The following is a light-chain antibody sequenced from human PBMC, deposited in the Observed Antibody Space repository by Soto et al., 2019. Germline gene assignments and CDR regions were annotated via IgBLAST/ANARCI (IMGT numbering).Light chain of an antibody. CDR1: SSGIGTFNL. CDR3: YSFAGFNTQ. Sequence: ALTQPASVSGSPGQSIAISCTGNSSGIGTFNLVSWYQQHPGKAPKLIIYEVNKRPSGISSRFSGSKSGNTASLTISGLQAEDEADYYCYSFAGFNTQFGGGTKVTVL. V-gene: IGLV2-23*02. CDR2: EVN. J-gene: IGLJ2*01.